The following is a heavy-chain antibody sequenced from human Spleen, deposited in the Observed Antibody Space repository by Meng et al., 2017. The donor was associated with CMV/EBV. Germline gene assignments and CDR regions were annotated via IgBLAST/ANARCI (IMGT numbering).Heavy chain of an antibody. V-gene: IGHV1-24*01. CDR2: FDPEDGET. CDR1: GFTLTELS. Sequence: ASVKVSCKVSGFTLTELSIHWVRQAPGKGLEWMGGFDPEDGETIYAQKFQGRVTMTEDTSTDTAYMELSSLSSEDTAVYYCATDGIITGPQGGRPLDYFGLDVWGQGTTVTVSS. CDR3: ATDGIITGPQGGRPLDYFGLDV. J-gene: IGHJ6*02. D-gene: IGHD1-20*01.